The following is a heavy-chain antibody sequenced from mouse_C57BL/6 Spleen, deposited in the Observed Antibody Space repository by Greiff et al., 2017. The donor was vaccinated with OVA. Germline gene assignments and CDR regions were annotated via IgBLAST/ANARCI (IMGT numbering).Heavy chain of an antibody. V-gene: IGHV1-64*01. J-gene: IGHJ2*01. CDR2: IHPNSGST. D-gene: IGHD4-1*01. CDR3: ARLGTGTGYYFDY. Sequence: QVQLQQPGAELVKPGASVKLSCKASGYTFTSYWMHWVKQRPGQGLEWIGMIHPNSGSTNYNEKFKSKATLTVDKSSSTAYMQLSSLTSEDSAVYYCARLGTGTGYYFDYWGQGTTLTVSS. CDR1: GYTFTSYW.